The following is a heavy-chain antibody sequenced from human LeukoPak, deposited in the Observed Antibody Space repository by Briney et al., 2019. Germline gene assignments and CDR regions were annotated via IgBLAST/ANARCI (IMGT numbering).Heavy chain of an antibody. CDR1: GFTFNNYD. D-gene: IGHD2/OR15-2a*01. CDR3: VLRTPMNYLDS. Sequence: GGSLRRSCAASGFTFNNYDMTWVRQAAGKGLEWVSGISGSGGITYYADSVKGRFTISRDNSKNTLYLQMNSLRAEDTAVYYCVLRTPMNYLDSWGQGTLVTVSS. CDR2: ISGSGGIT. J-gene: IGHJ4*02. V-gene: IGHV3-23*01.